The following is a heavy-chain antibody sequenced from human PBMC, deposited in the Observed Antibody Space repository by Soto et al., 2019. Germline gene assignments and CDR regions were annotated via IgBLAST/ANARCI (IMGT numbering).Heavy chain of an antibody. CDR3: ARGPAGGLRGGVSY. CDR2: ISAYNGDT. Sequence: QVQLVQSGGEVKKPGASVKVSCKTSGYTFTNYGITWVRQAPGQGLKWMGWISAYNGDTNYAQKFQGRVIMTTDTSTTTAYMELRSLRSYDTAVHYCARGPAGGLRGGVSYWGQGTLVTVSS. D-gene: IGHD2-15*01. J-gene: IGHJ4*02. V-gene: IGHV1-18*04. CDR1: GYTFTNYG.